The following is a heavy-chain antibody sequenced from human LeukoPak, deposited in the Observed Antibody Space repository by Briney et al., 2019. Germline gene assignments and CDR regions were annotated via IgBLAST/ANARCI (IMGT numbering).Heavy chain of an antibody. CDR1: GASISTYY. Sequence: SETLSLTCTVSGASISTYYWSWIRQPPGKGLEWIGYIYYSGSTNYNPSLKSRVTISVDTSKNQFSLRLSSVTAADTAVYYCARDKGTSYLSSFDYWGQGTLVTVSS. CDR2: IYYSGST. CDR3: ARDKGTSYLSSFDY. D-gene: IGHD6-6*01. J-gene: IGHJ4*02. V-gene: IGHV4-59*01.